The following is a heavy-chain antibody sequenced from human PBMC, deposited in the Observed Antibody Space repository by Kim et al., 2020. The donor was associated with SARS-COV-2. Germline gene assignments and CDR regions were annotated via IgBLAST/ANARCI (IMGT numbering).Heavy chain of an antibody. J-gene: IGHJ6*02. Sequence: GRFTISRDNSKNTLYLQMNSLRAEDTAVYYCAREFSYDSSGYYYYGMDVWGQGTTVTVSS. D-gene: IGHD3-22*01. CDR3: AREFSYDSSGYYYYGMDV. V-gene: IGHV3-30*07.